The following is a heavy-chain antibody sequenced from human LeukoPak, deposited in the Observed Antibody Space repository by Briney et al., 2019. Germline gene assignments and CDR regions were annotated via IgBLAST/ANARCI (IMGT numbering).Heavy chain of an antibody. D-gene: IGHD3-16*02. Sequence: SETLSLTCAVYGGSFSGYYWSWIRQPPGKGLEWIGEINHSGSTNYNPSLKSRVTISVDTSKNQFSLKLSSVTAADTAVYYCARRGGTYDYVWGSYRHNYYFDYWGQGTPVTVSS. CDR1: GGSFSGYY. V-gene: IGHV4-34*01. J-gene: IGHJ4*02. CDR2: INHSGST. CDR3: ARRGGTYDYVWGSYRHNYYFDY.